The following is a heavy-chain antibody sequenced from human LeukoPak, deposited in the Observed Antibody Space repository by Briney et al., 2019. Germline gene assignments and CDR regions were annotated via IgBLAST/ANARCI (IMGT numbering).Heavy chain of an antibody. V-gene: IGHV4-59*08. CDR1: GGSMNNYY. CDR3: ARPREQWLGNDAFDI. CDR2: IYYSGST. D-gene: IGHD6-19*01. J-gene: IGHJ3*02. Sequence: NPSETLSLTCTVSGGSMNNYYWTWIRQSPGKGLEWIAYIYYSGSTNYNPPLKSRVTISVDTSKNQFSLKLRSVTAADSAVYYCARPREQWLGNDAFDIWGQGTMVTVSS.